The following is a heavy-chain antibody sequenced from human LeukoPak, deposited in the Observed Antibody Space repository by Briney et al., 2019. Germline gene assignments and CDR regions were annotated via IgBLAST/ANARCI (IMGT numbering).Heavy chain of an antibody. D-gene: IGHD3-10*01. V-gene: IGHV3-74*01. CDR3: ARDGRGSHDY. CDR1: GFTFSSYW. J-gene: IGHJ4*02. CDR2: INNDGSST. Sequence: GGSLRLSCAASGFTFSSYWMHWVRQAPGKGLVWVSRINNDGSSTSYADSVKGRFTISRDNAKNTLYLQMNILRAEDTAVYYCARDGRGSHDYWGQGTLVTVSS.